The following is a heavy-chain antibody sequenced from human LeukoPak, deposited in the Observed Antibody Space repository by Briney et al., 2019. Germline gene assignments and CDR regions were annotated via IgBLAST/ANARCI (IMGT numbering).Heavy chain of an antibody. J-gene: IGHJ4*02. D-gene: IGHD3-3*01. CDR1: GGSISSGGYY. CDR3: ARHEMWIFGVVIH. V-gene: IGHV4-30-2*01. Sequence: SETLSLTCTVSGGSISSGGYYWSWIRQPPGKGLEWIGYIYHSGSTYYNPSLKSRVTISVDRSKNQFSLKLSSVTAADTAVYYCARHEMWIFGVVIHWGQGTLVTVSS. CDR2: IYHSGST.